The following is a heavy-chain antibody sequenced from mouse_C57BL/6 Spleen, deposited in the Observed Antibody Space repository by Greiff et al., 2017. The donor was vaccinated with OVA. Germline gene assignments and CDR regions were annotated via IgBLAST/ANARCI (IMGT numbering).Heavy chain of an antibody. V-gene: IGHV1-69*01. CDR1: GYTFTSYW. CDR3: ARPPYYGSSFDY. Sequence: QVQLQQPGAELVMPGASVKLSCKASGYTFTSYWLHWVKQRPGQGLEWIGEIDPSDSYTNYTQKFKGQSTLTVDKSSSTTYMQLSSLTSEDSAVYYCARPPYYGSSFDYWGQGTTLTVSS. CDR2: IDPSDSYT. J-gene: IGHJ2*01. D-gene: IGHD1-1*01.